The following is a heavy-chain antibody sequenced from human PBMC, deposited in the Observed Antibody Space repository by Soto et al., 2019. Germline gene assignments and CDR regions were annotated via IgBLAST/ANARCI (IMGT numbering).Heavy chain of an antibody. CDR1: GGTFSSYA. J-gene: IGHJ5*02. V-gene: IGHV1-69*12. D-gene: IGHD3-3*01. CDR3: ARGRRITIFGVSFGWFDP. CDR2: IIPIFGTA. Sequence: QVQLVQSGAEVKKPGSSVKVSCKASGGTFSSYAISWVRQAPGQGLEWMGGIIPIFGTANYAQKFQGRVTITADDSTSTAYMGLSSLRSEDTAVYYCARGRRITIFGVSFGWFDPWGQGTLVTVSS.